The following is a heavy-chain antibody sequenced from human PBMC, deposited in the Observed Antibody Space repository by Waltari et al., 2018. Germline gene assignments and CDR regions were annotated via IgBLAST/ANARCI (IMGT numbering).Heavy chain of an antibody. CDR3: ARHCGGDCLHWYFDL. CDR1: GFPHHHNY. D-gene: IGHD2-21*01. V-gene: IGHV3-66*02. CDR2: IYSRGAT. Sequence: ELQLVASGGGLVQPGGSLRLSCPASGFPHHHNYKRWIRQAPGKGLEWVSMIYSRGATYYAEPVKGRFTISRDNSNTLDLQMRSLRTEDTAVYYCARHCGGDCLHWYFDLWGRGTLVTVSS. J-gene: IGHJ2*01.